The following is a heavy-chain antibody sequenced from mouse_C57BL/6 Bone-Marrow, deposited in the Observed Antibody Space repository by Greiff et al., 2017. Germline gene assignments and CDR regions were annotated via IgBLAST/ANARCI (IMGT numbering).Heavy chain of an antibody. CDR2: ISSGGSYT. J-gene: IGHJ4*01. CDR1: GFTFSSYG. V-gene: IGHV5-6*01. Sequence: EVQVVESGGDLVKPGGSLKLSCAASGFTFSSYGMSWVRQTPDKRLEWVATISSGGSYTYYPDSVKGRFTISRDNAKNTLYLQMSSLKSEDTAMYYCARLGDYWGQGTSVTVSS. CDR3: ARLGDY.